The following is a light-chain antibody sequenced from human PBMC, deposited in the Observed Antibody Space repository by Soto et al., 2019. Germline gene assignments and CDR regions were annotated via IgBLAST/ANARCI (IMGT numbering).Light chain of an antibody. CDR1: QSVSSSY. CDR3: QQYGSSPYT. Sequence: EIVLTQSPGTLSLSPGERATLSCRASQSVSSSYLAWYQQKPGQAPRLLIYGASIRATGIPDRFSSSGSGTDFTLSISRLEPEDFAVYYCQQYGSSPYTFGQGTKLELK. J-gene: IGKJ2*01. V-gene: IGKV3-20*01. CDR2: GAS.